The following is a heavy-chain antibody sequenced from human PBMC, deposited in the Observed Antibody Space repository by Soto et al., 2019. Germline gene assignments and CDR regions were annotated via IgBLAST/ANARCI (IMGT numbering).Heavy chain of an antibody. CDR3: ARVSEGNIGAPHPYYYYGMEV. V-gene: IGHV1-69*01. CDR1: GGTFSSYA. Sequence: QVQLVQSGAEVKKPGSSVKVSCKASGGTFSSYAISWVRQAPGQGLEWMGGIIPIFGTANYAQKFQGRVTITADESTSTAYMELSSLRSEETDVYYCARVSEGNIGAPHPYYYYGMEVWGQGTTVTVSS. D-gene: IGHD5-12*01. J-gene: IGHJ6*02. CDR2: IIPIFGTA.